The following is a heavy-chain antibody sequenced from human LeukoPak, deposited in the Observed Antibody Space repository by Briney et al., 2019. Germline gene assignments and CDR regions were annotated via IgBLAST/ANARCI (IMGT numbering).Heavy chain of an antibody. J-gene: IGHJ4*02. CDR3: ARERTAVWFGELLYYFDY. V-gene: IGHV3-23*01. D-gene: IGHD3-10*01. CDR2: ISGSGGST. Sequence: GGSLRLSCAASGFTFSSYAMSWVRQAPGKGLEWVSAISGSGGSTYYADSVKGRFTISRDNAKNSLYLQMNSLRAEDTAVYYCARERTAVWFGELLYYFDYWGQGTLVTVSS. CDR1: GFTFSSYA.